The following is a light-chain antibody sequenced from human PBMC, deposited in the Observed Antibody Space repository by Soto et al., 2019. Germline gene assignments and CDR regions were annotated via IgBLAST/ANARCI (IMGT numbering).Light chain of an antibody. Sequence: EIVMTQSPATLSVSPGERATLSCRASRSVGSNLAWYQQKPGQAPRLLIYGASTRATGIPARFSGSGSGTEFNLTITSLQSEDFAVYYCQQYSDWPPITFGQGTRLEIK. V-gene: IGKV3-15*01. J-gene: IGKJ5*01. CDR1: RSVGSN. CDR2: GAS. CDR3: QQYSDWPPIT.